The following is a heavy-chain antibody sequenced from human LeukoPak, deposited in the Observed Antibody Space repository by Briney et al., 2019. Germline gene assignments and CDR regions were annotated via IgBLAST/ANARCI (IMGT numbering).Heavy chain of an antibody. V-gene: IGHV4-30-4*01. CDR2: IHYSGST. CDR3: VRGRGTAVTTGNWFDP. Sequence: PSETLSLTCTVSGGSISSGNYYWNWIRQPPGKGLACIGYIHYSGSTYYNPSLKSRVTISVDTSKNQFSLKLSSVTAADTAVYYCVRGRGTAVTTGNWFDPWGQGTLVTVSS. CDR1: GGSISSGNYY. D-gene: IGHD4-17*01. J-gene: IGHJ5*02.